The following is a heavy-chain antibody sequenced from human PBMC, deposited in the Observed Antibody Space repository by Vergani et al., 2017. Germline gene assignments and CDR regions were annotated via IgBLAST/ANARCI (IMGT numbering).Heavy chain of an antibody. CDR2: ISSGGGDI. CDR1: GFTFDTYT. D-gene: IGHD2-2*01. J-gene: IGHJ6*04. Sequence: EVQLLESGGGLVQPGGSRRLSCAGAGFTFDTYTMAYVRQAPGKGLEWVATISSGGGDIFYADSVKGRFTISRDNSKNTLFLQMNSLKDEDTAVYYCARDIRRYCSSTSCWVPMDVWGKGTTVTVSS. V-gene: IGHV3-23*01. CDR3: ARDIRRYCSSTSCWVPMDV.